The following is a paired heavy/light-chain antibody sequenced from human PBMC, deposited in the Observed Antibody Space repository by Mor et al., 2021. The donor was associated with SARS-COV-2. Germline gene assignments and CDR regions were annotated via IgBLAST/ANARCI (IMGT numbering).Heavy chain of an antibody. CDR1: GITFSDYY. J-gene: IGHJ6*02. CDR3: ARPGITGTGAFYYGMDV. V-gene: IGHV3-11*01. D-gene: IGHD1-20*01. Sequence: QVQLVESGGGLVKPGGSLRLSCAASGITFSDYYMSWIRQAPGKGLEWVSYISSSSSTIYYADSVKGRFTISRDNAKNSLYLQMNSLRAEDTAVYYCARPGITGTGAFYYGMDVWGQGTTVTVS. CDR2: ISSSSSTI.
Light chain of an antibody. CDR1: QSISNY. Sequence: DIQMTQSPSSLSASVGDRVTITCRASQSISNYLNWYQQKPRKAPKLLIYAASSLQSGVPSRFSGSGSGTDFTLTISSLQPEDFATYYCQQSYSAPYTFGQGTKLEIK. CDR2: AAS. J-gene: IGKJ2*01. CDR3: QQSYSAPYT. V-gene: IGKV1-39*01.